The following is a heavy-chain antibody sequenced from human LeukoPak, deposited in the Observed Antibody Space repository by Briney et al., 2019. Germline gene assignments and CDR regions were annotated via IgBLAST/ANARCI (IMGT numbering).Heavy chain of an antibody. Sequence: ASVKVSCKASGYTFTSYDINWVRQATGQGLEWMGWMNPNSGNTGYAQKFQGRVTMTRNTSISTAYMELSSLRSEDTAVYYCAREANSSGWYYFDYWGQGTLVTVSS. CDR3: AREANSSGWYYFDY. J-gene: IGHJ4*02. CDR1: GYTFTSYD. V-gene: IGHV1-8*01. CDR2: MNPNSGNT. D-gene: IGHD6-19*01.